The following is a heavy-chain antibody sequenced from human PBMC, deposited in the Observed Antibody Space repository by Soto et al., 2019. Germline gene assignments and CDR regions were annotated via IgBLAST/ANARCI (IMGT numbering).Heavy chain of an antibody. D-gene: IGHD6-19*01. CDR1: GGSISSYY. V-gene: IGHV4-59*01. Sequence: SETLSLTCTVSGGSISSYYWSWIRQPPGKGLEWIGYIYYSGSTNYNPSLKSRVTISVDTSKNQFSLKLSSVTAADTAVYYCASGIAVLQGPPPFDYWGQGTLVTVSS. J-gene: IGHJ4*02. CDR3: ASGIAVLQGPPPFDY. CDR2: IYYSGST.